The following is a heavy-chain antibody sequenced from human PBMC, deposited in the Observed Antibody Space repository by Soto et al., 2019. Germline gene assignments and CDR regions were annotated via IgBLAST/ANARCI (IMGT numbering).Heavy chain of an antibody. Sequence: QLQLQESGPGLVKPSETLSLTCTVSGGSISTSSYYWGWIRQPPGKGLEWIGSIYYSGSTYYNPSLKSRATISVDTSKTQFSLKLSAVTAADTAVYYSARDYDSSGDYWGQGTLVTVSS. D-gene: IGHD3-22*01. CDR3: ARDYDSSGDY. CDR1: GGSISTSSYY. CDR2: IYYSGST. V-gene: IGHV4-39*01. J-gene: IGHJ4*02.